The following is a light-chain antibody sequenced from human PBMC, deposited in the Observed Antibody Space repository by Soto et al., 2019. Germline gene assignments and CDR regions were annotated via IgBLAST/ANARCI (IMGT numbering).Light chain of an antibody. V-gene: IGLV2-14*01. CDR3: SSYTSRTSWV. CDR1: SSDIGGYNY. J-gene: IGLJ3*02. Sequence: QSALTQPASVSGSPGQSITISCTGTSSDIGGYNYVSWYQQHPGRAPKLMIYEVSNRPSGVSNRISASKSGSTASLTISGLQAEDEADYYCSSYTSRTSWVFGGGTKLTVL. CDR2: EVS.